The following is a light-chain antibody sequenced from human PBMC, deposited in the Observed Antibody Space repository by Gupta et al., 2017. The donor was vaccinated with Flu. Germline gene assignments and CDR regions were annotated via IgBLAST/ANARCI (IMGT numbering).Light chain of an antibody. CDR1: SSNIGAGYD. V-gene: IGLV1-40*01. CDR3: QSYDSSLSGSGV. CDR2: GNS. Sequence: QSVLTQPPSVSGAPRQRVTNSCTGGSSNIGAGYDVHWYQQLPGTAPKLLIYGNSKRPSGVPDRFSGSKSGTSASLAITGLQAEDEADYYCQSYDSSLSGSGVFGGGTKLTVL. J-gene: IGLJ2*01.